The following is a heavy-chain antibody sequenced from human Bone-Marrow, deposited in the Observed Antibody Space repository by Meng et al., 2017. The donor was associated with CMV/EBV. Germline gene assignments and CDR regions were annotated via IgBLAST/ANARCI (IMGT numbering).Heavy chain of an antibody. V-gene: IGHV2-5*01. Sequence: QITLKASGPTLVKPTRTRTLTCTFSGLSLSTSGVGVGWIRQPPRKALEWLALIYWNDDMRYSPSLKSRLTITKDTSKNQVVLTMTNMDPVDTATYYCAHRRKTVGYFDYWGQGTLVTVSS. CDR2: IYWNDDM. D-gene: IGHD4-23*01. CDR1: GLSLSTSGVG. CDR3: AHRRKTVGYFDY. J-gene: IGHJ4*02.